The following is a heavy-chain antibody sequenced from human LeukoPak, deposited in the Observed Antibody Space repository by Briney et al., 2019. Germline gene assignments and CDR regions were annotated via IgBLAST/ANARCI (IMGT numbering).Heavy chain of an antibody. V-gene: IGHV3-48*01. CDR3: ARDRLRYTSSSRAFDI. CDR1: GFTFSSYS. J-gene: IGHJ3*02. Sequence: GGSLRLSCAASGFTFSSYSMNWVRQAPGKGLEWVSYISSSSSTIYYADSVKGRFTISRDNAKNSLYLQMNSLRAEDTAVYYCARDRLRYTSSSRAFDIWGQGTMVTVSS. CDR2: ISSSSSTI. D-gene: IGHD6-6*01.